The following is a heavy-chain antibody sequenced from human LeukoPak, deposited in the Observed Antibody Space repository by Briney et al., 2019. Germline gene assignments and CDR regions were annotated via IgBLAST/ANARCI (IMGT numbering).Heavy chain of an antibody. CDR1: GFTFSSYW. Sequence: GGSLRLSCAASGFTFSSYWMHWVRQAPGKGLVWVSRINSDGSSTSYADSVKGRFTISRDNAKNTLYLQMNSLRAGDTAVYYCARVVGSGSYYWFDPWGQGTLVTVSS. J-gene: IGHJ5*02. CDR2: INSDGSST. D-gene: IGHD3-10*01. CDR3: ARVVGSGSYYWFDP. V-gene: IGHV3-74*01.